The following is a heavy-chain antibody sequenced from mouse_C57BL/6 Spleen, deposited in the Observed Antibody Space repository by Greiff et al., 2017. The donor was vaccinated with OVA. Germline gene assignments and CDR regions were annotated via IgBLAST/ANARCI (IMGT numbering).Heavy chain of an antibody. CDR2: INPNNGGT. CDR1: GYTFTDYN. D-gene: IGHD1-1*01. V-gene: IGHV1-22*01. J-gene: IGHJ3*01. CDR3: ARSGVTTVVPGFAY. Sequence: VQLQQSGPELVKPGASVKMSCKASGYTFTDYNMHWVKQSHGKSLEWIGYINPNNGGTGYNQKFKGKATLTVNKSSSTAYMELRSLTSEESAVYYCARSGVTTVVPGFAYWGQGTLVTVSA.